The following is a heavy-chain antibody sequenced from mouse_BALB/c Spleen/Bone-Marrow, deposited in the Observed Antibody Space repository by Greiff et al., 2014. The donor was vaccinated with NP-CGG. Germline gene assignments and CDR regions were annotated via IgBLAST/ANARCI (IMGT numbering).Heavy chain of an antibody. V-gene: IGHV1-69*02. Sequence: QVQLQQPGAELVKPGAPVKLSCKASGYTFTSYWMNWAKQRPGRGLEWIGRIDPSDSETHYNQKFKDKATLTVDKSSSTAYIQLSSLTSEDSAVYYCARNWVYFDYWGQGTTLTVSS. CDR1: GYTFTSYW. D-gene: IGHD4-1*01. J-gene: IGHJ2*01. CDR2: IDPSDSET. CDR3: ARNWVYFDY.